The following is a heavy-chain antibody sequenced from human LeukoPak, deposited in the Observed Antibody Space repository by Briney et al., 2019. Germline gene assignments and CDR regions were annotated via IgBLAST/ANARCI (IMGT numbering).Heavy chain of an antibody. D-gene: IGHD1-20*01. Sequence: PGGSLRLSCAASGFTFSSYGMHWVRQAPGKGLEWVAFIRYDGSHKYYADSVKGRFTISRDNSKNTLYLQMNSLRAEDTAVYYCAKGRYNWNDGASGYFDYWGQGTLVTVSS. CDR3: AKGRYNWNDGASGYFDY. J-gene: IGHJ4*02. V-gene: IGHV3-30*02. CDR2: IRYDGSHK. CDR1: GFTFSSYG.